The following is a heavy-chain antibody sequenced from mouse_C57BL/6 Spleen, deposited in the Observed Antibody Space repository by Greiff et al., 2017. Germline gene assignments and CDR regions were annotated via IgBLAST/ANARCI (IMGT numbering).Heavy chain of an antibody. V-gene: IGHV1-69*01. CDR3: ARGPYYCGSGYFDY. D-gene: IGHD1-1*01. J-gene: IGHJ2*01. CDR1: GYTFTSYW. CDR2: IDPSDSYT. Sequence: QVQLQQSGAELVMPGASVKLSCKASGYTFTSYWMHWVKQRPGQGLEWIGEIDPSDSYTNYNQKFKGKSTLTVDKSSSTAYMQLSSLTSEDSAVYYCARGPYYCGSGYFDYWGQGTTLTVSS.